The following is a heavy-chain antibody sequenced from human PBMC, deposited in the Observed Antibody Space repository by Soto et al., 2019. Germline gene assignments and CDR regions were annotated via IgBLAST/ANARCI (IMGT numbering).Heavy chain of an antibody. Sequence: SLRLSCAASGFTFSSYSMNWVRQAPGQGLEWVSSTSSSSSYIYYADSVKGRFTISRDNAKNSLYLQMNSRRAEDTAVYYCARDTKQQLVLNYYGMDVWGQGTTVAVS. CDR2: TSSSSSYI. V-gene: IGHV3-21*01. D-gene: IGHD6-13*01. CDR3: ARDTKQQLVLNYYGMDV. CDR1: GFTFSSYS. J-gene: IGHJ6*02.